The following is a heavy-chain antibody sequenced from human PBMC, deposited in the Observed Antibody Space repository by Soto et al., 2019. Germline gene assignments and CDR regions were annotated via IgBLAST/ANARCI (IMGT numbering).Heavy chain of an antibody. CDR2: ISYDGSNK. J-gene: IGHJ4*02. Sequence: QVQLVESGGGVVQPGRSLRLSCAASGFTFSSYAMHWVRQAPGKGLEWVAVISYDGSNKYYADSVKGRFTISRDNSKNTLYLQMNSLRAEDTAVYYCARDHKWELPPKHFDYWGQGTLVTVSS. D-gene: IGHD1-26*01. CDR3: ARDHKWELPPKHFDY. V-gene: IGHV3-30-3*01. CDR1: GFTFSSYA.